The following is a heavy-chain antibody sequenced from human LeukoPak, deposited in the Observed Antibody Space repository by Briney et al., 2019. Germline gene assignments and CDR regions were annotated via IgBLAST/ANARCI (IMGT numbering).Heavy chain of an antibody. V-gene: IGHV3-23*01. CDR2: ISGSGGST. Sequence: GGSLRLSCAASGFTFSSYAMSWVRQAPGKGLEWVSAISGSGGSTYYADSVKGRFTISRDNSKNTLYLRMNSLRAEDTAVYYCAKDSRIPQQLLDYWGQGTLVTVSS. J-gene: IGHJ4*02. D-gene: IGHD6-13*01. CDR3: AKDSRIPQQLLDY. CDR1: GFTFSSYA.